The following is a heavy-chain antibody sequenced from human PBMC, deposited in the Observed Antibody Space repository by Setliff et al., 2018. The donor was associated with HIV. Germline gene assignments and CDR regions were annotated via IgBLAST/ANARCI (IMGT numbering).Heavy chain of an antibody. V-gene: IGHV3-30*04. J-gene: IGHJ3*02. CDR2: ISYDGSNQ. CDR3: ARATKTPYSSSWSIPGAFDI. D-gene: IGHD6-13*01. Sequence: PGGSLRLSCAASGFTFSSYGFHWVRQAPGQGLEWVAVISYDGSNQYYADSLKGRFTISRDKSKNTLFLQMNSLRAEDTAVYYCARATKTPYSSSWSIPGAFDIWGQGTMVTVSS. CDR1: GFTFSSYG.